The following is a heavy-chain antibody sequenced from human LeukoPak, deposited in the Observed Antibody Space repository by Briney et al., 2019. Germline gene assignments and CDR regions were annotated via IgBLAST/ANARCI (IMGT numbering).Heavy chain of an antibody. Sequence: PSETLSLTCSVSGVSITSYYWNWIRQSPGKGLEWLGNIHSRGTTNYNPSLKSRVTLSLDTSKSQFALKVTSVTAADTAVYYCARDEYGDFQGFDFWDQGTRVTVSS. J-gene: IGHJ4*02. CDR3: ARDEYGDFQGFDF. CDR1: GVSITSYY. V-gene: IGHV4-59*13. D-gene: IGHD4-17*01. CDR2: IHSRGTT.